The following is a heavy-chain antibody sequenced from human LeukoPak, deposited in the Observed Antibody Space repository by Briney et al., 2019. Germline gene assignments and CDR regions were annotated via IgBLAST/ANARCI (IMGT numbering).Heavy chain of an antibody. CDR2: INPKNGDT. J-gene: IGHJ4*02. Sequence: ASVKVSCKASGYIFTDYYIHWMRPAPGRGLEWMGWINPKNGDTNYAQKFQGRVTMTRDTSISTVYMELNRLTSDDTALYSCARVGYCSGDRCYLHFDYWGQGTLVTVSS. CDR3: ARVGYCSGDRCYLHFDY. V-gene: IGHV1-2*02. CDR1: GYIFTDYY. D-gene: IGHD2-15*01.